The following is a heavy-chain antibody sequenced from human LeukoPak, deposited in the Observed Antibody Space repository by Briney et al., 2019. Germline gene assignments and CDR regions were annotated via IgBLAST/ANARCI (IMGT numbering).Heavy chain of an antibody. CDR1: GFTFSSYS. J-gene: IGHJ4*02. CDR2: ISSSSSYI. V-gene: IGHV3-21*01. CDR3: ARGSVTAMVIDY. Sequence: PGGSLRLSCAASGFTFSSYSMNWVRQAPGKGLEWVSSISSSSSYIYYADSVKGRFTISRDNAKNSLYLQMNSLRAEDTAVYYCARGSVTAMVIDYWGQGTLVTVSS. D-gene: IGHD5-18*01.